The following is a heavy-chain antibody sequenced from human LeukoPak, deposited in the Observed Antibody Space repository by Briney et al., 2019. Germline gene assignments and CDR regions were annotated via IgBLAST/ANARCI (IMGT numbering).Heavy chain of an antibody. Sequence: GGSLRLSCAASGFTFSSYAMSWVRQTPGKGLEWVSTIPDGSSNTYYADSVKGRFTISRDNSKNTLYLQMNSLRAEDTAVYYCAKTGNIAVAGIEYYYYYYMDVWGKGTTVTISS. CDR3: AKTGNIAVAGIEYYYYYYMDV. CDR1: GFTFSSYA. J-gene: IGHJ6*03. D-gene: IGHD6-19*01. V-gene: IGHV3-23*01. CDR2: IPDGSSNT.